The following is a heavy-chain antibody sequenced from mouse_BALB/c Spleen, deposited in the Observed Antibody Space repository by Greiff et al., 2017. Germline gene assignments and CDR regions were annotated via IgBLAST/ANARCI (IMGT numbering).Heavy chain of an antibody. V-gene: IGHV2-6-7*01. D-gene: IGHD1-1*01. Sequence: VKLMESGPGLVAPSQSLSITCTVSGFSLTGYGVNWVRQPPGKGLEWLGMIWGDGSTDYNSALKSRLSISKDNSKSQVFLKMNSLQTDDTARYYCARFYYGSSPYSDYWGQGTTLTVSA. CDR3: ARFYYGSSPYSDY. CDR2: IWGDGST. CDR1: GFSLTGYG. J-gene: IGHJ2*01.